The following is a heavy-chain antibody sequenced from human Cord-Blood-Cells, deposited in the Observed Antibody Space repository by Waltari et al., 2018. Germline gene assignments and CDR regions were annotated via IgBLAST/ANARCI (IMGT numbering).Heavy chain of an antibody. CDR1: GYTFTGYH. Sequence: QVQLVQSGAEVKKPGASVKVSCKASGYTFTGYHMNWVRQAPGQGLEWMGRINPNSGGTNYAQKFQGRVTMTRDTSISTAYMELSRLRSDDTAVYYCARETGGVTIFGVVDYWGQGTLVTVSS. V-gene: IGHV1-2*06. CDR2: INPNSGGT. D-gene: IGHD3-3*01. J-gene: IGHJ4*02. CDR3: ARETGGVTIFGVVDY.